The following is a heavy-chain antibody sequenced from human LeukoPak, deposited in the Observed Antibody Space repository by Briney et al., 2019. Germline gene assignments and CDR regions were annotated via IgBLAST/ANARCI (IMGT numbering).Heavy chain of an antibody. CDR2: ISSSSSYI. J-gene: IGHJ5*02. D-gene: IGHD3-3*01. Sequence: GGSLRLSCAASGFTFSSYSMNWVRQAPGKGLEWVSSISSSSSYIYYADSVKGRFTISRDNAKNSLYLQMNSLRAKDTAVYYCARDGPITIFGVVSARFFDPWGQGTLVTVSS. CDR3: ARDGPITIFGVVSARFFDP. V-gene: IGHV3-21*01. CDR1: GFTFSSYS.